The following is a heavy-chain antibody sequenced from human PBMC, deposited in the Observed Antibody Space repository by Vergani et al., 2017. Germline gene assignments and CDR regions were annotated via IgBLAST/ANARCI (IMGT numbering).Heavy chain of an antibody. J-gene: IGHJ5*02. CDR2: IYYTGST. V-gene: IGHV4-59*01. D-gene: IGHD4-17*01. CDR1: GGSISGYH. CDR3: ARGTVTTEYFDP. Sequence: QVQLQESGPGLLKPSETLSLTCSVSGGSISGYHWSWIRQSPGKGLEWIGYIYYTGSTNYNPPLKSRVTISVETSKNQFSLKLSSVTAADTAVYYCARGTVTTEYFDPWGQGTPVTVSS.